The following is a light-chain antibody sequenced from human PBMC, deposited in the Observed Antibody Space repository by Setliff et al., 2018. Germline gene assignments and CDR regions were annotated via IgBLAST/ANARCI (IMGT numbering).Light chain of an antibody. J-gene: IGLJ1*01. V-gene: IGLV2-8*01. CDR1: SRDVGAYNF. CDR3: CAYAASYNPYV. Sequence: ALTQPPSASGSPGQSLSISCTGTSRDVGAYNFVSWYQQHPGKAPKLLIYEVTKRPSGVPDRFSGSKSGNTASLTVSGLQADDEADYYCCAYAASYNPYVFGTGTKVTVL. CDR2: EVT.